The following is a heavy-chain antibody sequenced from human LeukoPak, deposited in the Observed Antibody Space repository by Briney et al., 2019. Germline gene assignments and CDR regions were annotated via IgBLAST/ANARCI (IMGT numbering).Heavy chain of an antibody. J-gene: IGHJ4*02. CDR2: IYYSGST. Sequence: PSETLSLTCTVSGGSISSYYSSWIRQPPGKGLEWIGYIYYSGSTNYNPSLKSRVTISVDTSKNQFSLKLSSVTAADTAVYYCAREPPGYWSQEILVTVSS. CDR3: AREPPGY. CDR1: GGSISSYY. V-gene: IGHV4-59*12.